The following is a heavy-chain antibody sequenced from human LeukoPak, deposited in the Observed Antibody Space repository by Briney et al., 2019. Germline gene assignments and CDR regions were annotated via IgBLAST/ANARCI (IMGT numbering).Heavy chain of an antibody. J-gene: IGHJ5*02. Sequence: ASVKVSCKASGYTFTSYDINWVQQATGQGLEWMGWMNPNSGNTGYAQKFQGRVTITRNTSISTAYMELSSLRSEDTAVYYCARLSLSCSSTSCYEWFDPWGQGTLVTVSS. CDR2: MNPNSGNT. V-gene: IGHV1-8*03. CDR1: GYTFTSYD. CDR3: ARLSLSCSSTSCYEWFDP. D-gene: IGHD2-2*01.